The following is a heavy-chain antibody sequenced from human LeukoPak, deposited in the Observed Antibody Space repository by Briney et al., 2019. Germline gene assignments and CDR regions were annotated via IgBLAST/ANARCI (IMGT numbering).Heavy chain of an antibody. CDR2: INANSGNP. J-gene: IGHJ3*02. CDR3: ASLKNYYDSSSYLVTDACAI. V-gene: IGHV7-4-1*02. D-gene: IGHD3-22*01. Sequence: GASVKVSCKASGYTFTTYAMNWVRQAPGQGLEWMGWINANSGNPTYAQGFTGRFVFSLDTSVSTAYLQISSLKAEDTAVYYCASLKNYYDSSSYLVTDACAIWGQGTMVTVAS. CDR1: GYTFTTYA.